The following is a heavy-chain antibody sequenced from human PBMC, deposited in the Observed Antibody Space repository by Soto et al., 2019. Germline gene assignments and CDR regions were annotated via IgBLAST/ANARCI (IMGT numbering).Heavy chain of an antibody. CDR2: IKSDGSST. D-gene: IGHD5-12*01. J-gene: IGHJ4*02. Sequence: GSLRLSCAASGFTFSSYWMHWVRQAPGKGLVWVSRIKSDGSSTSYADSVRGRFTISRDNAKNTLYLQMNSLRAEDTAVYYCASNSGYDYGFDYWGQGTLVTVSS. V-gene: IGHV3-74*01. CDR3: ASNSGYDYGFDY. CDR1: GFTFSSYW.